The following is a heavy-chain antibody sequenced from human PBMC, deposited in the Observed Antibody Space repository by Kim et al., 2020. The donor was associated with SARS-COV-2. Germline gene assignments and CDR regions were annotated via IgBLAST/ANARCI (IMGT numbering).Heavy chain of an antibody. CDR2: IQYSGST. Sequence: SETLSLTCTVSGGSISSGGYYWSWIRQDPGKGLEWIGYIQYSGSTYYNPSLKSRVIISVDTSKNQFSLKLSSVTAAATAVYYCARDARYFDWLLAGGYNFSGMDVWGQGTTVTVSS. J-gene: IGHJ6*02. CDR3: ARDARYFDWLLAGGYNFSGMDV. CDR1: GGSISSGGYY. V-gene: IGHV4-31*03. D-gene: IGHD3-9*01.